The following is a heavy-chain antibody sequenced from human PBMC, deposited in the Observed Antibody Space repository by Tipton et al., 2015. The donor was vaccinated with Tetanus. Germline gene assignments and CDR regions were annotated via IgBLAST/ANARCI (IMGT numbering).Heavy chain of an antibody. CDR2: ISAYNGNT. CDR3: ARDLFTVTTVSKEDV. V-gene: IGHV1-18*01. D-gene: IGHD4-17*01. J-gene: IGHJ6*02. Sequence: QSGAEVKKPGASVKVSCKASGYTFNSYDINWVRQATGQGLEWMGWISAYNGNTNYAQKLQGRVTMTTDTSTSTAYMELRSLRSDDTAVYYCARDLFTVTTVSKEDVWGQGTTVTVSS. CDR1: GYTFNSYD.